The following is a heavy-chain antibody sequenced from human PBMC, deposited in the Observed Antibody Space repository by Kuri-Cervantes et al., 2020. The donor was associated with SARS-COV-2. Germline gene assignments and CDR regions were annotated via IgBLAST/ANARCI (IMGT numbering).Heavy chain of an antibody. V-gene: IGHV3-49*04. CDR3: TGNDFWSGYSYS. CDR1: GFTFGDYA. D-gene: IGHD3-3*01. CDR2: IRSKACGGTT. Sequence: GGSLRLSCTASGFTFGDYAMSWVRQAPGKGLEWVGFIRSKACGGTTEYAASVKGRFTISRDDSKSIAYLQMNSPKTEDTAVYYCTGNDFWSGYSYSWGQGTLVTVSS. J-gene: IGHJ4*02.